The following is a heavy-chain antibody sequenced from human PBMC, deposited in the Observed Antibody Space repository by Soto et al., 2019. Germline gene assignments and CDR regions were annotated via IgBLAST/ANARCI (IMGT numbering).Heavy chain of an antibody. J-gene: IGHJ6*03. D-gene: IGHD3-16*01. Sequence: QAQLVQSGAEVKRPGSSVKVSCKASGDTFSSYSISWVRQAPGQGLEWMGRIIPMVGTPNYAQKFQGRVTFSADQSTSTAYMVLNSLISDDTAVYYCATDGGSTSSSAYNYFMDVWGKGTPVTVSS. CDR1: GDTFSSYS. CDR2: IIPMVGTP. CDR3: ATDGGSTSSSAYNYFMDV. V-gene: IGHV1-69*08.